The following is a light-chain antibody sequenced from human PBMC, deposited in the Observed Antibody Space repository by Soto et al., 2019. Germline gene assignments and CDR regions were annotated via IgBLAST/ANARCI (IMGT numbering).Light chain of an antibody. J-gene: IGLJ2*01. CDR1: SSDVGGYKY. CDR3: TSYSSSRILL. CDR2: DVS. Sequence: QSALTQPASVSGSPGQSITISCTGTSSDVGGYKYVSWYQQHPGKAPKLMIYDVSNRPSGVSNRFSASKSSNTASLTISGLQAEDEADYYCTSYSSSRILLFGGGTKVTVL. V-gene: IGLV2-14*01.